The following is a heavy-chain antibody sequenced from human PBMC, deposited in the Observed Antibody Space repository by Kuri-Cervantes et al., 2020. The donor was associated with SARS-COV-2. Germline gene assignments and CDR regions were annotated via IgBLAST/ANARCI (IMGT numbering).Heavy chain of an antibody. CDR1: GFSFSTYS. V-gene: IGHV3-23*01. J-gene: IGHJ4*02. D-gene: IGHD2-8*01. CDR3: ATGWSLAI. CDR2: ISGSGGST. Sequence: GGSLRLSCAASGFSFSTYSMNWVRQAPGKGLEWVSAISGSGGSTYYADSVKGRFTISRDNSKNTLYLQMNSLRAEDTAVYYCATGWSLAIWGQGTLVTVSS.